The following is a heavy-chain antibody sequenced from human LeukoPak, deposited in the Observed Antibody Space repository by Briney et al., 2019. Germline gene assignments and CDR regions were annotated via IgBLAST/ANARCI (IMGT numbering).Heavy chain of an antibody. Sequence: PGASVKLSCKTSGCTFSSYGIAWVRQAPGQGLEWMGWISAYNGKTNYAQNLQGRVTMTTDTSTSTGYMDLRSLRSDDTAVYYCAREGALHDTGDHYLSWFDPWGQGTLVTVSS. D-gene: IGHD2-8*02. CDR1: GCTFSSYG. CDR3: AREGALHDTGDHYLSWFDP. V-gene: IGHV1-18*01. J-gene: IGHJ5*02. CDR2: ISAYNGKT.